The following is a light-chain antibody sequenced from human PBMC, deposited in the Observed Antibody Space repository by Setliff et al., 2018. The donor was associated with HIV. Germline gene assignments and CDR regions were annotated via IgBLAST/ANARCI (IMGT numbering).Light chain of an antibody. CDR1: SDYSNYR. CDR3: ATGYGTGNNFVYV. V-gene: IGLV9-49*01. CDR2: GGTGGIVG. Sequence: VLTQSPSASASLGASVTLTCTLSSDYSNYRVGWYQQRPGKGPRFVMRGGTGGIVGSKGDGIPDRFSVLGSGLNRYLTIKNIQEEDESDFYCATGYGTGNNFVYVFGPGTKGTVL. J-gene: IGLJ1*01.